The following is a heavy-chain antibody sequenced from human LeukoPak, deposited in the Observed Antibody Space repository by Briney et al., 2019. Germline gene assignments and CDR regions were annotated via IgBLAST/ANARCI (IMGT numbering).Heavy chain of an antibody. CDR2: ISGSDRHGIT. D-gene: IGHD4-23*01. CDR1: GFTFSTYA. V-gene: IGHV3-23*01. CDR3: AKEKGRNSGVGG. J-gene: IGHJ4*02. Sequence: GGSLRLSCAASGFTFSTYAMSWVRQAPGKGLEWVSAISGSDRHGITYYADSVKGRFTISRDNSKNTLYLQMNSLRAGDTAVYYCAKEKGRNSGVGGWGQG.